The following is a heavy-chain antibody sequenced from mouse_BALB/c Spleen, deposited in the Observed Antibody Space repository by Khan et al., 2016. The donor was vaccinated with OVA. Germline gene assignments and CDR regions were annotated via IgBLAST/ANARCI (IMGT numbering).Heavy chain of an antibody. CDR2: IYPGNVNT. J-gene: IGHJ3*01. CDR3: AREGYYGNSRAWFAY. D-gene: IGHD2-1*01. CDR1: GYTFTDYY. V-gene: IGHV1S56*01. Sequence: VQLQQSGPELVKPGASVRISCKASGYTFTDYYINWMKQRPGQGLEWIGWIYPGNVNTKYNEKFKDKAILTADKSSSTAYMQLSSLTSEDSAVYLWAREGYYGNSRAWFAYWGQGTLVTVST.